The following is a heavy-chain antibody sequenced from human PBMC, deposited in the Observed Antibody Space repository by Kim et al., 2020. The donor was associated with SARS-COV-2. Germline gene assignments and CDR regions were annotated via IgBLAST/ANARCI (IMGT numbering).Heavy chain of an antibody. CDR3: ARDHYSSSFILYGMDV. V-gene: IGHV3-30*07. J-gene: IGHJ6*02. Sequence: GKGRFTNSRDNSKNTLDLQMNSLRAEDTAVYYCARDHYSSSFILYGMDVWGQGTTVTVSS. D-gene: IGHD6-13*01.